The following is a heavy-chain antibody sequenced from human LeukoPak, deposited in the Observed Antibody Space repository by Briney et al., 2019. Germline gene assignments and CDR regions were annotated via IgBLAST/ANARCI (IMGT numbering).Heavy chain of an antibody. D-gene: IGHD4-17*01. CDR1: GGSFSGYY. CDR2: INHSGST. J-gene: IGHJ4*02. CDR3: ARGRPPIYGDFDY. Sequence: SETLSLTCAVYGGSFSGYYWSWIRQPPGKGLEWIGEINHSGSTNYNPSLKSRVTISVDTSKNQFSLKLSSVTAADTAVYYCARGRPPIYGDFDYWGQGTLVTVSS. V-gene: IGHV4-34*01.